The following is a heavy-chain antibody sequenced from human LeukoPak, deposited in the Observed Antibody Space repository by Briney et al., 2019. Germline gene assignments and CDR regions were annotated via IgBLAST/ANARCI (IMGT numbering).Heavy chain of an antibody. V-gene: IGHV1-18*01. Sequence: ASVKVSCKASGYTFTSYGIRWVRQAPGQGLEWMGWISAYNGNTNYAQKLQGRVTMTTDTSTSTAYMELRSLRSDDTAVYYCARTDIVVVVAAYDYWGQGTLVTVSP. CDR3: ARTDIVVVVAAYDY. CDR1: GYTFTSYG. J-gene: IGHJ4*02. D-gene: IGHD2-15*01. CDR2: ISAYNGNT.